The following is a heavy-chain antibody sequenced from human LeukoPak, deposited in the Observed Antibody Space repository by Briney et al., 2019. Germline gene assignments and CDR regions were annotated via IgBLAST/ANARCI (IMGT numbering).Heavy chain of an antibody. CDR3: ARDVKQQLLNWFDP. CDR2: IIPIFGTA. Sequence: SVKVSCKASGGTFSSYAISWVRQAPGQGLEWMGGIIPIFGTANYAQKFQGRVTITADESTSTAYMELSSLRSEDTAVYYCARDVKQQLLNWFDPWGQGTLVTVSS. V-gene: IGHV1-69*13. J-gene: IGHJ5*02. CDR1: GGTFSSYA. D-gene: IGHD6-13*01.